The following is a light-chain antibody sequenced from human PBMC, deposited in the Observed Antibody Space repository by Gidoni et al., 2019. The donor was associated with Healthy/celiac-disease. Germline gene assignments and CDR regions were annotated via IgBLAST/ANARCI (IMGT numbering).Light chain of an antibody. CDR2: GAS. J-gene: IGKJ1*01. Sequence: EIVMTQSPATLSVSPGERATLSCRASQSVSSNLAWYQQKPGQAPRLLIYGASPRATGIPARFSGSGSGTEFTLTLSSLHSEDFAVYYCQQYNNWPKTFGQGTKVEIK. CDR1: QSVSSN. CDR3: QQYNNWPKT. V-gene: IGKV3-15*01.